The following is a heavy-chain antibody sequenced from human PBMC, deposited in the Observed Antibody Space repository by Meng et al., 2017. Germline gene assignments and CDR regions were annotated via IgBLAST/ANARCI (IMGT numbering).Heavy chain of an antibody. CDR2: ISSSGSTI. V-gene: IGHV3-48*03. J-gene: IGHJ4*02. CDR1: GFTFSSYE. CDR3: TRESIDGNTSY. Sequence: GGSLRLSCAASGFTFSSYEMNWVRQAPGKGLEWVSYISSSGSTIYYADSVKGRFTISRDNSKNTLHLQMNSLRTEDTGVYYCTRESIDGNTSYWGQGTLVTVAS. D-gene: IGHD5-24*01.